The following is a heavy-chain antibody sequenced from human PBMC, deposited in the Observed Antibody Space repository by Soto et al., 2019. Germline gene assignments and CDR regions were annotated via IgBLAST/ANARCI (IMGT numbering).Heavy chain of an antibody. D-gene: IGHD5-12*01. Sequence: PGGSLRLSCAASGFTFSSYWMHWVRQAPGKGLVWVARIYNPGSTASYADSVKGRFTISRDNAKNTLYLKMSSLTVEDTAVFYCVRGNTGYGNFDYWGQGILVTASS. CDR1: GFTFSSYW. CDR3: VRGNTGYGNFDY. J-gene: IGHJ4*02. V-gene: IGHV3-74*01. CDR2: IYNPGSTA.